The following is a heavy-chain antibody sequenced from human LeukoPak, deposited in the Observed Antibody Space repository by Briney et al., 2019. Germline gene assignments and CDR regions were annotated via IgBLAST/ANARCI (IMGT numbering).Heavy chain of an antibody. V-gene: IGHV3-7*05. D-gene: IGHD6-13*01. CDR3: ARRGTSSSWAHFDY. CDR1: GFTFSTYW. Sequence: GGSLLLSCAASGFTFSTYWMTWVRQAPGKGLEWVANIKQDGSEKYYVDSVKGRFTISRDNAKNSLYLQMNSLGAEDTAVYYCARRGTSSSWAHFDYCGQGNLVTVSS. CDR2: IKQDGSEK. J-gene: IGHJ4*02.